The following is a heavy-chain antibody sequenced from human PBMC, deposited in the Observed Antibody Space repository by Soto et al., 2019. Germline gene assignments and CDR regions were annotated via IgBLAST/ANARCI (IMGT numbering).Heavy chain of an antibody. CDR2: INGDGGGT. D-gene: IGHD2-2*01. CDR3: ARGLFTWSDSTPCYLY. Sequence: PGGSLRLSCAASAFSFSDYYMHSVRQAPGGGLEYVSTINGDGGGTFYANSLKGRFTISRDNSRNTLYLQMGSLRPEDTALYYCARGLFTWSDSTPCYLYWGQGT. J-gene: IGHJ4*02. CDR1: AFSFSDYY. V-gene: IGHV3-64*01.